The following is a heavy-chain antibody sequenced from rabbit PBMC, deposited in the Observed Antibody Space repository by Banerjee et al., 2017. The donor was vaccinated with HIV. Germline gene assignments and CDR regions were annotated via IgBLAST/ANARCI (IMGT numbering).Heavy chain of an antibody. CDR1: GFDFNSYG. CDR3: ARGGYALYGMDL. Sequence: QSLEESGGDLVKPGASPTLTCTASGFDFNSYGLCWVRQAPGKGLEWIGCIDSGSDSAYYASWAKGRFTISKTSSTTVTLQMTSLTAADTATYFCARGGYALYGMDLWGPGTLVTVS. D-gene: IGHD6-1*01. V-gene: IGHV1S40*01. CDR2: IDSGSDSA. J-gene: IGHJ6*01.